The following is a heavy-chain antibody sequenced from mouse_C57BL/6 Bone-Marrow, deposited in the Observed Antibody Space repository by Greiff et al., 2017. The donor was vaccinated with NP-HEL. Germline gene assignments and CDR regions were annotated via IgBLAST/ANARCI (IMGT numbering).Heavy chain of an antibody. CDR2: ISGGGGNT. CDR1: GFTFSSYT. V-gene: IGHV5-9*01. D-gene: IGHD2-4*01. J-gene: IGHJ2*01. CDR3: ARHSRYDYPDY. Sequence: EVQLVESGGGLVKPGGSLKLSCAASGFTFSSYTMSWVRQTPEKRLEWVATISGGGGNTYYPDSVKGRFTISRDNAKNTLYLQMSSLGSEDTALYYCARHSRYDYPDYWGQGTTLTVSS.